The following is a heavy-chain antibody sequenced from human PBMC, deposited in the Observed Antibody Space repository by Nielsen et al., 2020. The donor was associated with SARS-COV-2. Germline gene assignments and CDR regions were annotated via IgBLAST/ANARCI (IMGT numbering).Heavy chain of an antibody. J-gene: IGHJ6*03. Sequence: GGSLRPSCAASGFTFSSYAMSWVRQAPGKGLEWVSAISGSGGSTYYADSVKGRFTISRDNAKNSLYLQMNSLRAEDTAVYYCATVGKYYYYMDVWGKGTTVTVSS. CDR2: ISGSGGST. CDR1: GFTFSSYA. CDR3: ATVGKYYYYMDV. D-gene: IGHD3-10*01. V-gene: IGHV3-23*01.